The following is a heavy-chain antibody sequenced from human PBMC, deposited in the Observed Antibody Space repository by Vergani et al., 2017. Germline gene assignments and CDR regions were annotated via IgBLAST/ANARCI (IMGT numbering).Heavy chain of an antibody. J-gene: IGHJ6*02. CDR1: GGSISSYY. Sequence: QVQLQESGPGLVKPSETLSLTCTVSGGSISSYYWSWIRQPPGKGLEWVGYIYYSGSTNYNPSLKSRVTISVDTSKNQFSLKLSSVTAADTAVYYCARLRVMVRGVIINYYYGMDVWGQGTTVTVSS. CDR2: IYYSGST. CDR3: ARLRVMVRGVIINYYYGMDV. V-gene: IGHV4-59*01. D-gene: IGHD3-10*01.